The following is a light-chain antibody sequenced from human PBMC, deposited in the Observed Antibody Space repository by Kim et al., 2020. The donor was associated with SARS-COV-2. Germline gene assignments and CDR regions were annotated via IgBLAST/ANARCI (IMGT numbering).Light chain of an antibody. CDR3: QQYKNWPLT. V-gene: IGKV3-15*01. J-gene: IGKJ4*01. Sequence: VSPGEGVTRSGRASQRVSSDLAWYQQKPGQAPRPLIYGAAIRAPGIPARFSGGGSGTEVTLTISSLQSEDFADYYCQQYKNWPLTFGGGTKVDIK. CDR2: GAA. CDR1: QRVSSD.